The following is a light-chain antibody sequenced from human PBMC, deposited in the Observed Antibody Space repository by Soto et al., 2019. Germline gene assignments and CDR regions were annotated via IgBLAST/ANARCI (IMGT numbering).Light chain of an antibody. CDR3: SAYSDIDTKV. J-gene: IGLJ1*01. CDR2: EVN. CDR1: SSDVGAYIH. Sequence: QSVLTQPASVSGSPGQSITISCGGTSSDVGAYIHVSWYQQFPGKAPKLILYEVNNRPSGVLNRFSGSKSDTTASLTISGLQPEDEADYYCSAYSDIDTKVFGTGTKVTVL. V-gene: IGLV2-14*03.